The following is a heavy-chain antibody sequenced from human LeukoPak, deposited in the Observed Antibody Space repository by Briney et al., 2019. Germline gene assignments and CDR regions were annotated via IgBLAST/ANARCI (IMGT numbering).Heavy chain of an antibody. V-gene: IGHV3-30*14. CDR3: AREGHSSGNCGDFDM. CDR2: VSYEGSYQ. J-gene: IGHJ3*02. Sequence: HPGGSLRLSCAASQFTFSSYAMHWVRQAPGKGLEWVAVVSYEGSYQHYTDSVKGRFTISRDNSKNTLYLQMGSLRDDDMAVYYCAREGHSSGNCGDFDMWGQGTLVTVSS. CDR1: QFTFSSYA. D-gene: IGHD3-22*01.